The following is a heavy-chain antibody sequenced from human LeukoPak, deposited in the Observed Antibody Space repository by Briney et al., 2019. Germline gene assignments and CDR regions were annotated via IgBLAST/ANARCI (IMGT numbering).Heavy chain of an antibody. D-gene: IGHD6-19*01. CDR2: INHSGST. CDR3: ARHDWVAVAGTCDY. V-gene: IGHV4-38-2*01. CDR1: GYSISSGYY. J-gene: IGHJ4*02. Sequence: SETLSLTCAVSGYSISSGYYWGWIRPPPGKGLEWIGSINHSGSTYYNPSLKSRVTISVDTSKNQFSLKLSSVTAADTAVYYCARHDWVAVAGTCDYWGQGTLVTVSS.